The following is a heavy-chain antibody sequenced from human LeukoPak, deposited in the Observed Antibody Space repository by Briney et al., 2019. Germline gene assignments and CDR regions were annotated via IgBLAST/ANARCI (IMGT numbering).Heavy chain of an antibody. J-gene: IGHJ4*02. CDR3: TREHKAMVYFEN. Sequence: QPGGSLRLSCADSGFTFSYHYMTWVRQTPGKGLEWVANIKQDGSAANYVDSVKGRFTISRDNGKNSLYLQMNSLRDDDAAVYYCTREHKAMVYFENWGQGTLVTVSS. V-gene: IGHV3-7*01. D-gene: IGHD5-18*01. CDR1: GFTFSYHY. CDR2: IKQDGSAA.